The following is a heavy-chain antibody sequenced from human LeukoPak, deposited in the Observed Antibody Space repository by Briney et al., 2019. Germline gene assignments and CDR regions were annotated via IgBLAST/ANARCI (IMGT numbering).Heavy chain of an antibody. D-gene: IGHD1-1*01. CDR3: AKKGQADDNGKPD. CDR2: IRRGVGST. V-gene: IGHV3-23*01. J-gene: IGHJ4*02. CDR1: GFTFSSYD. Sequence: GGSLRLSCAASGFTFSSYDLSWVRQAPGKGLECVSAIRRGVGSTYYADSVKGRFTISRDNSKNTLYLQMNNLRADDTAVYYCAKKGQADDNGKPDWGQGTLVTVSS.